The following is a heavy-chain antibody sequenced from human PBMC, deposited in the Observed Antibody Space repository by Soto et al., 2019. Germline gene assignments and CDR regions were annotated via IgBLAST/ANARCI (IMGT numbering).Heavy chain of an antibody. CDR2: IYYSGST. J-gene: IGHJ3*02. Sequence: SETLSLTCTVSGGSISSSSYYWSWIRQPPGKGLEWIGYIYYSGSTNYNPSLKSRVTISVDTSKNQFSLKLSSVTAADTAVYYCARGIHAFDIWGQGTMVTVSS. V-gene: IGHV4-61*01. CDR1: GGSISSSSYY. CDR3: ARGIHAFDI.